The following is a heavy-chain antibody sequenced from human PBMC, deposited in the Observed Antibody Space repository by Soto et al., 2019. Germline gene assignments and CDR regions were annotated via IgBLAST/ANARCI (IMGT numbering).Heavy chain of an antibody. CDR1: GFTFSSYS. J-gene: IGHJ4*02. CDR3: ARDVSLTTTPDY. CDR2: ISSSSSYI. Sequence: GGSLRLSCAASGFTFSSYSMNWVRQAPGKGLEWVSSISSSSSYIYYADSVKGRFTISRDNAKNSLYLQMSSLRAEDTAVYYCARDVSLTTTPDYWGQGSLVTVSS. D-gene: IGHD4-17*01. V-gene: IGHV3-21*01.